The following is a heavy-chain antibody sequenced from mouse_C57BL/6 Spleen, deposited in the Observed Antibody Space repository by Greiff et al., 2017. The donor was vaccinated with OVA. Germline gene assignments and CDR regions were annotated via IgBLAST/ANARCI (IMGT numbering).Heavy chain of an antibody. J-gene: IGHJ4*01. CDR2: IFPGSGST. CDR3: ACYCYSSSYAMDY. D-gene: IGHD1-1*01. V-gene: IGHV1-75*01. CDR1: GYTFTDYY. Sequence: VKLQESGPELVKPGDSLKISCKASGYTFTDYYINWVNQRPVQGLEGIGWIFPGSGSTYYNEKFKGKAILTVDKSSSTAYMLLSSLTSEQSAVYSCACYCYSSSYAMDYWGQGTSVTVSS.